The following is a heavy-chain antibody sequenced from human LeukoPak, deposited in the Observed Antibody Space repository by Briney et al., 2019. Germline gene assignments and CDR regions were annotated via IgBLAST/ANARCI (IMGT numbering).Heavy chain of an antibody. V-gene: IGHV3-23*01. CDR1: GFTFSDYA. D-gene: IGHD3-10*01. Sequence: PGGSLRLSCAASGFTFSDYAMSWVRQAPGKGLEWVSGFDGSGDGTYYVDSVKGRFTISRDNAKNSLYLQMNSLRAEDTALYYCAKDIGITMVRGVINWGQGTLVTVSS. J-gene: IGHJ4*02. CDR2: FDGSGDGT. CDR3: AKDIGITMVRGVIN.